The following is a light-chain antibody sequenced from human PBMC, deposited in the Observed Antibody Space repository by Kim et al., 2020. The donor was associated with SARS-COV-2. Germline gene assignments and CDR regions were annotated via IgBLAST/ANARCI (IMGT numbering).Light chain of an antibody. CDR3: NSRDNSGNHLL. J-gene: IGLJ2*01. V-gene: IGLV3-19*01. CDR1: SLRSYY. Sequence: SSELTQDPAVSVALGQTVRITCQGDSLRSYYTSWYQQKAGQAPVLVIYGKNNRPSGIPYRFSGSRSGNTASLTITGAQAEDEADYYCNSRDNSGNHLLFG. CDR2: GKN.